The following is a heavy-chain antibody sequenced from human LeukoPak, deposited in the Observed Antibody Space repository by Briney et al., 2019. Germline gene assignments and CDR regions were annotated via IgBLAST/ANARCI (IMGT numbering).Heavy chain of an antibody. CDR1: SGSISTSNYY. CDR3: ARAGYNWNLDY. J-gene: IGHJ4*02. CDR2: IFYTGST. V-gene: IGHV4-39*07. D-gene: IGHD1-20*01. Sequence: SETLSLTCTVSSGSISTSNYYWGWVRQPPGKALEWIGNIFYTGSTYYSPSLKRRVTISVDTSKNQFSLKLSSVTAADTAVYYCARAGYNWNLDYWGQGTLVTVSS.